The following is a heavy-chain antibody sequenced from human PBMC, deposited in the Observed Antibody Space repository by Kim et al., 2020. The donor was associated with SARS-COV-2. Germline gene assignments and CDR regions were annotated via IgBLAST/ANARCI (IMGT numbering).Heavy chain of an antibody. CDR3: AREAYTGYHFSFDY. D-gene: IGHD5-12*01. Sequence: NTALKGRVTISVAKSKNPFSLNLSSVPAADTAVYYCAREAYTGYHFSFDYWGQGTLVTVSS. J-gene: IGHJ4*02. V-gene: IGHV4-59*01.